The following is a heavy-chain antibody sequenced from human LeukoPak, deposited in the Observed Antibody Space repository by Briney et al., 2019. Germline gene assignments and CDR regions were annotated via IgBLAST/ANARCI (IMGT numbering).Heavy chain of an antibody. J-gene: IGHJ4*02. CDR1: GFTFSSYE. CDR3: ARERGYSGSGGSDY. D-gene: IGHD1-26*01. V-gene: IGHV3-48*03. Sequence: GGSLRLSCAASGFTFSSYEMNWVRQAPGKGLEWISSISGGSTTIHFAGSVQGRFSISRDNAKNSFYLQMNSLRAEDTAVYYCARERGYSGSGGSDYWGQGTLVTVSS. CDR2: ISGGSTTI.